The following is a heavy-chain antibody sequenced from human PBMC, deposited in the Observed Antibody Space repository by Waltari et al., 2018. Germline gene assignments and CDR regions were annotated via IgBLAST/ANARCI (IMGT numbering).Heavy chain of an antibody. CDR3: ARAFGSTTLDY. CDR1: GFTFTGYY. V-gene: IGHV1-2*02. CDR2: INPNSGGT. J-gene: IGHJ4*02. D-gene: IGHD2-2*01. Sequence: VQLVESGGGLVQPGGSLRLSCAAYGFTFTGYYMHWVRQAPGQGLEWMGWINPNSGGTNYAQKFQGRVTMTRDTSISTAYMELSRLRSDDTAVYYWARAFGSTTLDYWGQGTLVTVSS.